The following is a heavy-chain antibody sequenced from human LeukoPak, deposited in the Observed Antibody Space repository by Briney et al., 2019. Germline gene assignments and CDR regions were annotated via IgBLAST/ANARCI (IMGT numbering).Heavy chain of an antibody. V-gene: IGHV4-34*01. J-gene: IGHJ5*02. Sequence: PSETLSLTCAVYGGSFSGYYWSWIRQPPGKGLEWIGEINHSGSTNYNPSLKSRVTISVDTSKNQFSLKLSSVTAADTAVYYCARSRAFNSGAFDPWGQGSLVTVSS. D-gene: IGHD1-26*01. CDR2: INHSGST. CDR3: ARSRAFNSGAFDP. CDR1: GGSFSGYY.